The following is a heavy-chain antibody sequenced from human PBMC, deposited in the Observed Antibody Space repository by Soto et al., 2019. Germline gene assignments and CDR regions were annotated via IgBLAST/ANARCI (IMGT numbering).Heavy chain of an antibody. J-gene: IGHJ4*02. CDR2: ISAYNGNT. CDR1: GYTFTSYG. D-gene: IGHD4-17*01. CDR3: RVAMYDYGDYEGY. Sequence: ASLKVYCKASGYTFTSYGISWVRQAPGQGLEWMGWISAYNGNTNYAQKLQGRVTMTTDTSTSTAYMELRSLRSDDTAVYYCRVAMYDYGDYEGYWGQGTLVTVSS. V-gene: IGHV1-18*04.